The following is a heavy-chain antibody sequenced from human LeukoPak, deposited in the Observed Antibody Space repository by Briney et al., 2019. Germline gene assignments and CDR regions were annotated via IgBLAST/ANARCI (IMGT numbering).Heavy chain of an antibody. CDR3: ASDFGEYQPVDH. Sequence: GGSLRLSCEASGFRLNDHAMHWVRQAPGKGLEWVAVISFDGTNKYYADSVDGRFTISRVNSKNTVFLQMDSLRREDTAVYFCASDFGEYQPVDHWGQGTLVTVSS. J-gene: IGHJ4*02. CDR2: ISFDGTNK. D-gene: IGHD2/OR15-2a*01. V-gene: IGHV3-30*04. CDR1: GFRLNDHA.